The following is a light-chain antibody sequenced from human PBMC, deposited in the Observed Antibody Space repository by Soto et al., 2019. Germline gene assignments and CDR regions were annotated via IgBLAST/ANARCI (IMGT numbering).Light chain of an antibody. Sequence: DIQMTQSPSSLSASVGDRVTITCRASQDIGYFLTWYQQRPGKVPQLIIYSASSLSSGAPSRFSDSGSGTHFTLTIFNLQPDDVATYYCQKYDSAPFTFGPGTRVEIK. CDR3: QKYDSAPFT. CDR1: QDIGYF. J-gene: IGKJ3*01. CDR2: SAS. V-gene: IGKV1-27*01.